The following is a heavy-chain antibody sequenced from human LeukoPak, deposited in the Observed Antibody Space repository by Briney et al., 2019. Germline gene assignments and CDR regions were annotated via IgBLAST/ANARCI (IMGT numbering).Heavy chain of an antibody. J-gene: IGHJ4*02. V-gene: IGHV3-74*01. CDR2: INTDGSST. Sequence: PGGTLRLSCAASGFTFSSYWMHWVRQAPGKGLVWVSHINTDGSSTNYADSVKGRFTISRDNAKNTLYLQMNSLRAEDTAVYYCASPRTTGTTGSWGQGTLVTVSS. D-gene: IGHD1-1*01. CDR1: GFTFSSYW. CDR3: ASPRTTGTTGS.